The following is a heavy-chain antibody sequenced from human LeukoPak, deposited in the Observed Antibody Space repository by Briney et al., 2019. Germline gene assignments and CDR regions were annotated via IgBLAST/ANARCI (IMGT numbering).Heavy chain of an antibody. J-gene: IGHJ3*02. CDR3: ARDWGLRYFHDAFDI. Sequence: VASVRVSCKASGYTFTSYGISWVRQAPGQGLEWMGWISAYNGSTNYAQKLQGRVTMTTDTSTSTAYMELRSLRSDDTAVYYCARDWGLRYFHDAFDIWGQGTMVTVSS. CDR2: ISAYNGST. D-gene: IGHD3-9*01. CDR1: GYTFTSYG. V-gene: IGHV1-18*04.